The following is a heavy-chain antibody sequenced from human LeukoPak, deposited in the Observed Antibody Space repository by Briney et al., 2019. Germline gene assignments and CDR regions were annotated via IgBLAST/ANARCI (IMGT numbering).Heavy chain of an antibody. CDR2: IIPIFGTA. V-gene: IGHV1-69*13. J-gene: IGHJ5*02. CDR1: GGTFSSYA. Sequence: SVKVSCKASGGTFSSYAISWVRQAPGQGLEWMGGIIPIFGTANYAQKFQGRVTITAGESTSTAYMELSSLRSEDTAVYYCASGRPYDFWSGSPFDPWGQGTLVTVSS. CDR3: ASGRPYDFWSGSPFDP. D-gene: IGHD3-3*01.